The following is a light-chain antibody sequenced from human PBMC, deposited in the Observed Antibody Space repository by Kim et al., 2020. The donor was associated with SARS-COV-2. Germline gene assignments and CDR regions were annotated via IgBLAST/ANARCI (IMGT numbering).Light chain of an antibody. Sequence: EIVMTQSPATLSVSPGERATLSCRASQSVSRNLAWHQQKPGQAPRLLMYGVTTRATGIPAKFSGSGSGTEFTLSISSLQSEDFAVYYCQQYNNWPATFGQGTKVDIK. CDR1: QSVSRN. CDR2: GVT. CDR3: QQYNNWPAT. V-gene: IGKV3-15*01. J-gene: IGKJ1*01.